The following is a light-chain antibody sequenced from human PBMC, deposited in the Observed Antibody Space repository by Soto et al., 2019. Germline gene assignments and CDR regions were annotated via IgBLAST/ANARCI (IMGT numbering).Light chain of an antibody. V-gene: IGKV3-20*01. CDR2: DAS. CDR3: QKYGSSPRT. J-gene: IGKJ1*01. CDR1: QSVSSGY. Sequence: ELVLTQAPVTLSLSPVAIATVSCSASQSVSSGYLAWYQQKPGQAPRLLIYDASSRATGIPDRFSGSGSGTDFTLTISRLEPEDFAVYYCQKYGSSPRTCGQGTTGDIK.